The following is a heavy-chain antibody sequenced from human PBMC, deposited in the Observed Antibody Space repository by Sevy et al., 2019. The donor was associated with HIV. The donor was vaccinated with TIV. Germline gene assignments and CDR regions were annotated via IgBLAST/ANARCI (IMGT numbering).Heavy chain of an antibody. Sequence: GGSLRLSCAASGFTFSSYWMHWVRQAPGKGLVWVSRINIDGGSTSYADSVKGRFTTSRDNAKNTMYLQRNSLRAEDTAVYYCARDNRIQEGPFDYWGQGTLVTVSS. CDR1: GFTFSSYW. V-gene: IGHV3-74*01. J-gene: IGHJ4*02. D-gene: IGHD5-18*01. CDR2: INIDGGST. CDR3: ARDNRIQEGPFDY.